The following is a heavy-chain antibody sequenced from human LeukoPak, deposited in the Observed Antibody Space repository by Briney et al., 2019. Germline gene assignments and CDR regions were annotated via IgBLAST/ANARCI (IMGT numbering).Heavy chain of an antibody. V-gene: IGHV4-61*02. D-gene: IGHD4-17*01. CDR3: AKEGPTESLDYGDYGGYFDY. CDR2: IYTSGST. Sequence: PSQTLSLXCTVSGGSISSGSYYWSWIRQPAGKGLEWIGRIYTSGSTNYNPSLKSRVTISVDTSKNQFSLKLSSVTAADTAVYYCAKEGPTESLDYGDYGGYFDYWGQGTLVTVSS. J-gene: IGHJ4*02. CDR1: GGSISSGSYY.